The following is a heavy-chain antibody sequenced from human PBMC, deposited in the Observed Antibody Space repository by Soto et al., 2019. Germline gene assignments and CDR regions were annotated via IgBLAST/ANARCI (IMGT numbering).Heavy chain of an antibody. Sequence: YGPTLVNPTQTLTLTCTFSGFSLSTSGVGVGWIRQPPGKALEWLALIFWNDDKRYSPSLKSRLTITKDTSKNQIVLTMTNMDPVDTATYSCAHRAWGTVSDAFDIWGQGTIVTVSS. D-gene: IGHD3-16*01. CDR1: GFSLSTSGVG. V-gene: IGHV2-5*01. J-gene: IGHJ3*02. CDR2: IFWNDDK. CDR3: AHRAWGTVSDAFDI.